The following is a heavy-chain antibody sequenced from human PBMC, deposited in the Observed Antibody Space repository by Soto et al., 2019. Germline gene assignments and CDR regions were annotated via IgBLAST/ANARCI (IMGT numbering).Heavy chain of an antibody. Sequence: SETLSLTCAVSGGSISSGGYSWSWIRQPPGKGLEWIGYIYHGGSTYYNPSLKSRVTISVDRSKNQFSLKLSPVTAADTAVYYCASTQYGGNPSGAFDIWGQGTMVTVSS. D-gene: IGHD2-15*01. CDR2: IYHGGST. CDR3: ASTQYGGNPSGAFDI. J-gene: IGHJ3*02. V-gene: IGHV4-30-2*01. CDR1: GGSISSGGYS.